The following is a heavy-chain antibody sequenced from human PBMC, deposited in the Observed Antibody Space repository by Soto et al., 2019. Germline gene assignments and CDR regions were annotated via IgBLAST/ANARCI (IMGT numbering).Heavy chain of an antibody. V-gene: IGHV1-18*01. Sequence: ASVKFSSKASGYTFTSFVINWVRQAPGQGLEWIGWISGYNGNTNYAQNLQDRVTMTRDTSTSTAYMELRSLRSDDTAVYYCARPTDFYYYGMDVWGQGTRVTVSS. CDR3: ARPTDFYYYGMDV. CDR2: ISGYNGNT. CDR1: GYTFTSFV. J-gene: IGHJ6*02.